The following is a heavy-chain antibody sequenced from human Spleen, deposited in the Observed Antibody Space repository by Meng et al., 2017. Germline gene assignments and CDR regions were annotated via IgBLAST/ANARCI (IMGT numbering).Heavy chain of an antibody. CDR2: TYYRAKWFN. D-gene: IGHD5-18*01. V-gene: IGHV6-1*01. Sequence: QIPLHQSGPRLVNPSQTLSLTCGISGDSVSINSSAWSWIRQSPSRGLEWLIRTYYRAKWFNNYAGSVKSRITINPDISKNQFSLLLTSVTPEDTAVYFCARGGLWLPFDFWGQGTLVTVSS. CDR1: GDSVSINSSA. J-gene: IGHJ4*02. CDR3: ARGGLWLPFDF.